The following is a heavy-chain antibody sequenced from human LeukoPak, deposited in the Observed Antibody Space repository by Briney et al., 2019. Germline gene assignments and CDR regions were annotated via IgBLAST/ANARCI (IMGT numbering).Heavy chain of an antibody. J-gene: IGHJ4*02. Sequence: ASVKVSCKASGYTFTSYGISWVRQAPGQGLEWMGWISAYNGNTNYAQKLQGRVTMTTDPSTSTAYMELRSLRSDDTAVYFWARVEGPSIFGVVDYWGPGTLVTVSS. V-gene: IGHV1-18*01. D-gene: IGHD3-3*01. CDR2: ISAYNGNT. CDR1: GYTFTSYG. CDR3: ARVEGPSIFGVVDY.